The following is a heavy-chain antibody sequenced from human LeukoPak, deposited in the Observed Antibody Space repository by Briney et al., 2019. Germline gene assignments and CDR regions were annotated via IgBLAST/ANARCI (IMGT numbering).Heavy chain of an antibody. CDR1: GFTFSSYA. Sequence: GGSLRLSCAASGFTFSSYAMTWVRQAPGKGLEWVSAITIGGLTFYADSVKGRFTISRDNSINTLYLQMNSLRADDTAVYYCAKPFRDCSSATCYVSFDYWGQGALVTVSS. CDR3: AKPFRDCSSATCYVSFDY. V-gene: IGHV3-23*01. CDR2: ITIGGLT. J-gene: IGHJ4*02. D-gene: IGHD2-2*01.